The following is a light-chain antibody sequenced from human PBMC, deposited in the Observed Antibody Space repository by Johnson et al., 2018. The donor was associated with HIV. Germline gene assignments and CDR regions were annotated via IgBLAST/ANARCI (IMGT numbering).Light chain of an antibody. J-gene: IGLJ1*01. CDR3: GTWDNSLSAYV. Sequence: QSVLTQPPSVSAAPGQKVTISCSGSSSNIGNNYVSWYQQLPGTAPKPLIYYNNKRPSGIPDRFSGSKSGTSATLGITGLQTGDEADYYCGTWDNSLSAYVFGTGNKVTVL. CDR1: SSNIGNNY. CDR2: YNN. V-gene: IGLV1-51*01.